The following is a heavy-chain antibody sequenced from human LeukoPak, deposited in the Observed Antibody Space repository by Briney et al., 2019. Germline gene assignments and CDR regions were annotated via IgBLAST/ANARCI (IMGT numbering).Heavy chain of an antibody. V-gene: IGHV4-34*01. D-gene: IGHD6-13*01. J-gene: IGHJ3*02. CDR2: ITHTVST. Sequence: SETLSLTCAVNGGAFSGDYWNWIRQPPGQGLEGIGDITHTVSTNDNPSLAGRVSVSVDTSKNQFSLSLASVTVADAALYYCARGSPAADDAFDIWGQGTLVTVSS. CDR3: ARGSPAADDAFDI. CDR1: GGAFSGDY.